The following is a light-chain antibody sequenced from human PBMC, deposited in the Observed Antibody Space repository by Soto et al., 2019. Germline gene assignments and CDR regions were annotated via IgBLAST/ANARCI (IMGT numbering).Light chain of an antibody. Sequence: EIVLTQSPATLSLSPGERATLSCRASQSVSSYLAWYQQKPGQAPRLLIYDASNRATGIPARFSGSGSGTDFTLTISSPEPEDFAVYYCQQRSNWQTFGQGTKVEIK. CDR3: QQRSNWQT. CDR1: QSVSSY. V-gene: IGKV3-11*01. CDR2: DAS. J-gene: IGKJ1*01.